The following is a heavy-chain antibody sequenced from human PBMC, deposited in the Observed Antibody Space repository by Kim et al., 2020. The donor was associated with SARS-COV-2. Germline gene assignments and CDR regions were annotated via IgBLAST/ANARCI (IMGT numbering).Heavy chain of an antibody. D-gene: IGHD3-10*01. CDR3: SRELDHITSAFDLDP. CDR2: FHVSGET. J-gene: IGHJ5*02. Sequence: GGSLRLSCEASGFTFRNYDFHWVRQAPGRGLEWVSAFHVSGETYYSASVKGRFTTSRDSAKNSAYLQMTGLRDEDTAGYYCSRELDHITSAFDLDPWGQGTLVTVSS. CDR1: GFTFRNYD. V-gene: IGHV3-13*01.